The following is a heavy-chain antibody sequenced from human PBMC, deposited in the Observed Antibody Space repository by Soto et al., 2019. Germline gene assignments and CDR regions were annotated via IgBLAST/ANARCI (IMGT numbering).Heavy chain of an antibody. CDR1: GGTFSSYA. CDR2: IIPIFGTA. J-gene: IGHJ6*02. V-gene: IGHV1-69*13. CDR3: ARPSSRYSGYDQYYYYYYGMDV. D-gene: IGHD5-12*01. Sequence: RASVKVSCKASGGTFSSYAISWVRQAPGQGLEWMGGIIPIFGTANYAQKFQGRVTITADESTSTAYMELSSLRPEDTAVYYCARPSSRYSGYDQYYYYYYGMDVWGQGTTVTVSS.